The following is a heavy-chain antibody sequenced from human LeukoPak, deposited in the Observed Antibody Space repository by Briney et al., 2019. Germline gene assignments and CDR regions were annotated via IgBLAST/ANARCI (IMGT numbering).Heavy chain of an antibody. CDR1: GFTFSSYW. CDR2: IKQDGSEK. J-gene: IGHJ5*02. Sequence: GGSLRLSCAASGFTFSSYWMSWVRQAPGKGLEWVANIKQDGSEKYYVDSVKGRFTISRDNAKNSLYLQMNSLRAEDTAVYYCARAPRGYSSGWYIPGNWFDPWGQGTLVTVSS. CDR3: ARAPRGYSSGWYIPGNWFDP. V-gene: IGHV3-7*01. D-gene: IGHD6-19*01.